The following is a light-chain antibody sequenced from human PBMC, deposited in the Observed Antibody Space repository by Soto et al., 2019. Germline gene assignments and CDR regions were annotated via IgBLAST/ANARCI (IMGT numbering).Light chain of an antibody. J-gene: IGKJ4*01. V-gene: IGKV3-20*01. CDR1: QSVSSSY. Sequence: EIVLTQSPGTLSLSPGERATLSCRASQSVSSSYLAWYQQKPGQAPRLLIYGASSRATGIPDRFSGSGSGTDFTLTISILEPEDFAVYYCPQYGSSPPLTFGGGTKVAIK. CDR3: PQYGSSPPLT. CDR2: GAS.